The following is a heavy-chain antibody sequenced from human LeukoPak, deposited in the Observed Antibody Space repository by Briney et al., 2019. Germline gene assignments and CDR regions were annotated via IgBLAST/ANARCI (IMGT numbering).Heavy chain of an antibody. D-gene: IGHD3-9*01. Sequence: SETLSLTCAVSGGSISNGNWCSWVRQPPGKGLEWIGEIYDSGSINYNPSLKSRVTISVDTSKNQFSLKLSSVTAADTAVYYCARSKDILTGYCFDYWGQGTLVTVSS. CDR2: IYDSGSI. V-gene: IGHV4-4*02. J-gene: IGHJ4*02. CDR1: GGSISNGNW. CDR3: ARSKDILTGYCFDY.